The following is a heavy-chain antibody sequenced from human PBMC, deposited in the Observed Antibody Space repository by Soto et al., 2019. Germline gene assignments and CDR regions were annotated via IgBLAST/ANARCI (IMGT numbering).Heavy chain of an antibody. CDR2: ISGNGGRT. D-gene: IGHD3-10*01. CDR1: GFIFSSYA. Sequence: EVQLLESGGGLVQPGGSLRLSCAASGFIFSSYAMSWVRQAPGKGLGWVSAISGNGGRTYYADSVKGRFTISRDTSKNTLYLQMNSLRAEDTAVYYCASRDSFDYWGQGTLVTVSS. V-gene: IGHV3-23*01. J-gene: IGHJ4*02. CDR3: ASRDSFDY.